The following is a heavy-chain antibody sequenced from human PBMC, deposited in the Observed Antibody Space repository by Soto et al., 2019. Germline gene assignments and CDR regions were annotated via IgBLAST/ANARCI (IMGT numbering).Heavy chain of an antibody. Sequence: QVQLAQSGAEVKKPGSSVKVSCKASGGTFSSYPISWVRQAPGQGLEWMGRIIPILGIANYAQKFQGRVTITADKSTSTAYMELSSLRSEDTAVYYCARQYCSSTSCPPDYWGQGTLVTVSS. CDR3: ARQYCSSTSCPPDY. V-gene: IGHV1-69*02. CDR1: GGTFSSYP. J-gene: IGHJ4*02. D-gene: IGHD2-2*01. CDR2: IIPILGIA.